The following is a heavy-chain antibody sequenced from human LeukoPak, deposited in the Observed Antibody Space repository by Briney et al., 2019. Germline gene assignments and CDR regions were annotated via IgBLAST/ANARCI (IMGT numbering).Heavy chain of an antibody. CDR1: GFTFSSYS. CDR3: ARDRSYSSSSYHPPN. CDR2: ISSSSSYI. D-gene: IGHD6-13*01. Sequence: GGSLRLSCAASGFTFSSYSMNWVRQAPGKGLEWVSSISSSSSYIYYADSVKGRFTISRDNAKNSLYLQMNSLRAEDTAVYYCARDRSYSSSSYHPPNWGQGTLVTVSS. V-gene: IGHV3-21*01. J-gene: IGHJ4*02.